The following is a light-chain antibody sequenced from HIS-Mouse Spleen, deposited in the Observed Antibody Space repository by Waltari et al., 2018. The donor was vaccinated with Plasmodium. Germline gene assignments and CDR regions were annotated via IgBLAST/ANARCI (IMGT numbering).Light chain of an antibody. V-gene: IGKV6-21*01. Sequence: EIVLTQSPDFQSVTPKEKVTITCRASQSICSSLHWYQQKPDQSPKPLIKYASQSFSGVPSRFSCSRSVTDFTLTLNRLEAEDAATYYYHQSSSLPTFGQGTKVEIK. CDR3: HQSSSLPT. CDR1: QSICSS. J-gene: IGKJ1*01. CDR2: YAS.